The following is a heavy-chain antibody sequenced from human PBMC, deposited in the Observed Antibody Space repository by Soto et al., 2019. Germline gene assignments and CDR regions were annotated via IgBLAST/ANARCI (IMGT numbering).Heavy chain of an antibody. CDR3: ARAPDGTVAFDV. Sequence: PSETLSLTCTVSGGSVSSGAYYWSWIRQHPGKGLEWIGYIYYRGGTYYNPSLRGRITISSDTSKNQFSLKLSSVTAADTAVYYCARAPDGTVAFDVWGQGTLGTVSA. CDR2: IYYRGGT. CDR1: GGSVSSGAYY. V-gene: IGHV4-31*03. J-gene: IGHJ4*02. D-gene: IGHD1-1*01.